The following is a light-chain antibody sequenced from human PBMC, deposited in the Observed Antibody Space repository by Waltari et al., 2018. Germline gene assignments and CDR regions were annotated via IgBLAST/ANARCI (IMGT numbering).Light chain of an antibody. CDR1: SRDVAANNF. J-gene: IGLJ3*02. V-gene: IGLV2-11*01. CDR3: CSCVGRNIDWV. CDR2: DIN. Sequence: QSALTQPRSVSGSPGQSVTISCTGTSRDVAANNFVSWYQHHPDKAPKLILYDINKRPSGVPDRLSGSKSGDTASLTISGLQAEDEADYYCCSCVGRNIDWVFGGGTKLTVL.